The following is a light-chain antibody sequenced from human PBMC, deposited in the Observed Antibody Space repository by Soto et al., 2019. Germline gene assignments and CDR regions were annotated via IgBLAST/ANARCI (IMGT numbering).Light chain of an antibody. J-gene: IGLJ2*01. Sequence: QSVLTQPPSVSAAPGQDVTISCSGSTSNIGLNDVAWYQQLPGTAPKLLLYENNKRPSGIPDRFSGSKSGTSATLGITGLPTGDQADYYCGAWDTSLNGGLFGGGTKLTV. CDR1: TSNIGLND. V-gene: IGLV1-51*02. CDR2: ENN. CDR3: GAWDTSLNGGL.